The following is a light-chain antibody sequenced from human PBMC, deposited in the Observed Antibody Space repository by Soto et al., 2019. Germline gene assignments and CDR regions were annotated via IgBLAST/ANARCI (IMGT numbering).Light chain of an antibody. CDR2: EVS. J-gene: IGLJ3*02. V-gene: IGLV2-8*01. CDR3: CSYVGSNIWV. CDR1: RSDVGDYNS. Sequence: QSALTQPPSASGSPGRSVTISCSGTRSDVGDYNSVSWYQQHPGKAPKLMIYEVSKRPPGVPDRFSGSKSGNAASLTVSGLQAEDEADYYCCSYVGSNIWVFGGGTKVTV.